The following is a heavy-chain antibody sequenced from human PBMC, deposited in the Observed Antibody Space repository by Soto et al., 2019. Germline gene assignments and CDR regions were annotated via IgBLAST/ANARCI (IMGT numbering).Heavy chain of an antibody. CDR1: GGSISSGGYY. Sequence: QVQLQESGPGLVKPSQTLSLICTVSGGSISSGGYYWSWIRQHPGKGLEWIGYIYYSGSTYYNPSLKSRVTISVDTSKNQFSLKLSSVTAADTAVYYCARERRWMQPPDYWGQGTLVTVSS. CDR2: IYYSGST. CDR3: ARERRWMQPPDY. D-gene: IGHD5-18*01. V-gene: IGHV4-31*03. J-gene: IGHJ4*02.